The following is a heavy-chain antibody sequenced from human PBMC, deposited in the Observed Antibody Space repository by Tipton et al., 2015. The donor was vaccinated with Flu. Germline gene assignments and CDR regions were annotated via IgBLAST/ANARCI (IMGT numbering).Heavy chain of an antibody. D-gene: IGHD2-15*01. CDR2: IYTSGST. J-gene: IGHJ5*02. CDR1: GGSISSYY. Sequence: LRLSCTVSGGSISSYYWSWIRQPPGKGLEWIGRIYTSGSTNYNPSLKSRVTISVDTSKNQFSLKLSSVTAADTAVYYCARAEVVVAATWFDPWGQGTLVTVSS. V-gene: IGHV4-4*07. CDR3: ARAEVVVAATWFDP.